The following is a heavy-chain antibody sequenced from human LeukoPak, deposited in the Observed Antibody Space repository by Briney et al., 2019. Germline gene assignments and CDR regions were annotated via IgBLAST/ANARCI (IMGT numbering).Heavy chain of an antibody. Sequence: GGSLRLSCAGSGFTFSSYSMSWVRQAPGKELEWLSYISSSSGTIYYADSVKGRFTISRDNAKNSLYLQMNSLTDEDTALYYCARVDYFESWGQGTLVTVSS. CDR1: GFTFSSYS. V-gene: IGHV3-48*02. J-gene: IGHJ4*02. CDR3: ARVDYFES. CDR2: ISSSSGTI.